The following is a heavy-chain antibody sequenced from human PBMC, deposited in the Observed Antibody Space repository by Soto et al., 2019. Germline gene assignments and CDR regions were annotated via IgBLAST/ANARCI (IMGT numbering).Heavy chain of an antibody. D-gene: IGHD2-15*01. CDR3: AKVRIFYGGISYPNDY. V-gene: IGHV3-23*01. CDR2: ISGSGGST. J-gene: IGHJ4*02. CDR1: GFTFSSYA. Sequence: PGGSLRLSCAASGFTFSSYAMSWVRQAPGKGLEWVSAISGSGGSTYYADSVKGRFTISRDNSKNTLYLQMNSLRAEDTAVYYCAKVRIFYGGISYPNDYWGQVTPVTVTS.